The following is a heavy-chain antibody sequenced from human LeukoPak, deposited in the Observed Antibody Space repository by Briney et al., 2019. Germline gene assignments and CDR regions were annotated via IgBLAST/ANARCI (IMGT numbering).Heavy chain of an antibody. V-gene: IGHV4-59*01. CDR1: SDSINPFY. CDR3: AGTTGRYFEY. Sequence: SETLSLTCRVSSDSINPFYWGWIRQPPGEGREWVGYIFYRGSTNYNAALKSRVAISLDTSKNQFSLKLNSVSAGDTAVYYCAGTTGRYFEYGGQGILVTVPS. J-gene: IGHJ4*02. CDR2: IFYRGST. D-gene: IGHD1-26*01.